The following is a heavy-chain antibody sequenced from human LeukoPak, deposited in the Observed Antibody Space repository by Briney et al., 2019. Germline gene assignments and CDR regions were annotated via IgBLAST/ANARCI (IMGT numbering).Heavy chain of an antibody. CDR3: ARKSGYYF. CDR2: INHSGST. Sequence: SETLSLTCAVYSGSFSGYYWSWIRQPPGKGLEWIGEINHSGSTNYNPSLKSRVTISVDTSKNQFSLKLSSVTAADTAVYYCARKSGYYFWGQGTLVTVSS. V-gene: IGHV4-34*01. D-gene: IGHD3-22*01. CDR1: SGSFSGYY. J-gene: IGHJ4*02.